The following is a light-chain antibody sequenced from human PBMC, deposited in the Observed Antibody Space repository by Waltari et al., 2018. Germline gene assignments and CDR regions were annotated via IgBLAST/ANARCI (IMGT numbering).Light chain of an antibody. CDR2: DAS. CDR3: QQYNNWPPYT. J-gene: IGKJ2*01. CDR1: QSVSSN. Sequence: EIVMTQSPATLSVSPGERATLSCRASQSVSSNLAWYQQKPGPAPRLLIYDASTRATGIPARFSGSGSGTEFTLTISSLQSEDFAVYYCQQYNNWPPYTFGQGTKLEIK. V-gene: IGKV3-15*01.